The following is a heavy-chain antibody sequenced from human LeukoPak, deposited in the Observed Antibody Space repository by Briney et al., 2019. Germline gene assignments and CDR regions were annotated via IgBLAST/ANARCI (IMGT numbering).Heavy chain of an antibody. J-gene: IGHJ4*02. D-gene: IGHD2-21*02. Sequence: GGSLRLSCAASGFTFSSYSMNWVRQAPGKGLEWVSSISSSSSYIYYADSVKGRFTISRDNAKNSLYLQMNSLRAEDTAVYYCARELSGDCYCFDYWGQGTLVTVSS. CDR1: GFTFSSYS. CDR3: ARELSGDCYCFDY. CDR2: ISSSSSYI. V-gene: IGHV3-21*01.